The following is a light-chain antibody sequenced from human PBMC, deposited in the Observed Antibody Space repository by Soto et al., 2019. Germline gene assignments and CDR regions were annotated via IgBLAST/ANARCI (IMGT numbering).Light chain of an antibody. CDR3: QQYGSSPWT. CDR2: GAS. Sequence: EIVLTQSPDTLSLSPGERATLSCRASQSVSSSYLAWYQQKPGQAPRLLIYGASSRATGIPDRFSGSGSGTDLTLSISRLEPEDFAVYYCQQYGSSPWTFGQGTKVDIK. J-gene: IGKJ1*01. V-gene: IGKV3-20*01. CDR1: QSVSSSY.